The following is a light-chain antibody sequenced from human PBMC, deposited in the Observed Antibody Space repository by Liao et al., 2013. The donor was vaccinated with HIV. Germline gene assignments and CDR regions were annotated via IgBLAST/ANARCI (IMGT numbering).Light chain of an antibody. V-gene: IGLV3-1*01. CDR2: QDT. CDR1: KLGDKY. J-gene: IGLJ1*01. Sequence: SYELTQPPSVSVSPGQAASITCSGNKLGDKYASWYQQKPGQSPVLVIYQDTQRPSGIPERFSGSNSGNTATLTISGTQTMDEADYYCQAWDSSTAVFGTGTRVTVL. CDR3: QAWDSSTAV.